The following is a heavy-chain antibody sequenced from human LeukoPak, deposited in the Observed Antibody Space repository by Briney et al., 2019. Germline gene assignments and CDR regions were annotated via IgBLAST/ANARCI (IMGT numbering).Heavy chain of an antibody. Sequence: GGSLRLSCAGSGFTFSSYGMHWVRQAPGKGLEWVAVIWYDGSNKYYADSVKGRFTISRDNSKNTLYLQMNSLRAEDTAVYYCAKDIRRYSYGPFGYWGQGTLVTVSS. CDR3: AKDIRRYSYGPFGY. J-gene: IGHJ4*02. D-gene: IGHD5-18*01. CDR2: IWYDGSNK. V-gene: IGHV3-33*06. CDR1: GFTFSSYG.